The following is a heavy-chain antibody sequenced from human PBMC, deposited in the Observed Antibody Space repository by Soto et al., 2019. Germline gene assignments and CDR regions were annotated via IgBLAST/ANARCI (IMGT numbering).Heavy chain of an antibody. V-gene: IGHV3-48*02. Sequence: DVQLVESGGGLVKPGGSLRLSCAASGFNFNTYTMTWVRQAPGKGLEWVSYISRSSETIYYADSVKGRFTISRDNAKNSLYLQMNSLRDEETAVYYWATGDCRSDNCHFTHWGQGTLVTASS. J-gene: IGHJ4*02. CDR3: ATGDCRSDNCHFTH. CDR1: GFNFNTYT. D-gene: IGHD2-2*03. CDR2: ISRSSETI.